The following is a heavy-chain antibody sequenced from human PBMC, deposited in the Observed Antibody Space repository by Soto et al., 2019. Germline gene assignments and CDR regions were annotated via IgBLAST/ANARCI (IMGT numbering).Heavy chain of an antibody. V-gene: IGHV3-7*03. J-gene: IGHJ3*02. D-gene: IGHD6-19*01. CDR1: GFTFSGYW. CDR2: MNQDGSEK. CDR3: ARPAVAGGAFDI. Sequence: PGGSLRLSCGASGFTFSGYWMSWVRQAPGKGLEWVANMNQDGSEKYHVDSVKGRFTISRDNAKNSLYLQMNSLRGDDTAVYYCARPAVAGGAFDIWGQGTMVTVSS.